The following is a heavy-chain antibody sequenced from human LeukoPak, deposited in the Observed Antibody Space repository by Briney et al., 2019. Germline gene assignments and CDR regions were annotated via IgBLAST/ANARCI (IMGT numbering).Heavy chain of an antibody. D-gene: IGHD4/OR15-4a*01. V-gene: IGHV4-59*01. Sequence: SETLSLTCTVSGGSISGYYWSWIRQPPGKGLEGVGYIYYSGTTSYNPSLRSRVTMSVDTSKNQFTLRLNSVTAADTAVYYCAGMGAIAGASANPDHWGQGTLVTVSS. J-gene: IGHJ4*02. CDR2: IYYSGTT. CDR1: GGSISGYY. CDR3: AGMGAIAGASANPDH.